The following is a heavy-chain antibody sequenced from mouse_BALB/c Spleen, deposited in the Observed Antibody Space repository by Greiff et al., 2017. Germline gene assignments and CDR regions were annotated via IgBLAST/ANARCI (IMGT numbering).Heavy chain of an antibody. CDR2: IRNKANGYTT. Sequence: EVQLVESGGGLVQPGGSLRLSCATSGFTFTDYYMSWVRQPPGKALEWLGFIRNKANGYTTEYSASVKGRFTISRDNSQSILYLQMNTLRAEDSATYYCARDRYDQAWFAYWGQGTLVTVSA. D-gene: IGHD2-14*01. V-gene: IGHV7-3*02. CDR1: GFTFTDYY. CDR3: ARDRYDQAWFAY. J-gene: IGHJ3*01.